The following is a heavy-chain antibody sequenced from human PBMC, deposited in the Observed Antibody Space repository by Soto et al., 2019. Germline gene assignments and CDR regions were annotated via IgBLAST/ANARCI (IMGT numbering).Heavy chain of an antibody. CDR2: IYYNEVT. CDR1: GDSINNGEYY. J-gene: IGHJ3*02. V-gene: IGHV4-30-4*01. D-gene: IGHD4-17*01. CDR3: ARDHTVTTGAFDI. Sequence: SETLSLTCNVSGDSINNGEYYWSWFRQPPGKGLEWIGYIYYNEVTYYNPSLKRRPTISLETSKNQFSLQLTSVTAADTAVYYCARDHTVTTGAFDIWGPGTMVTVSS.